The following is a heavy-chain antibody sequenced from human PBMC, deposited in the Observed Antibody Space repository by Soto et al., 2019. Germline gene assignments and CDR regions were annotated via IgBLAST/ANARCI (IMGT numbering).Heavy chain of an antibody. V-gene: IGHV3-48*03. CDR1: GFTFSSYE. J-gene: IGHJ6*02. Sequence: GGSLRLSCAASGFTFSSYEMNWVRQAPGKGLEWVSYISSSGSTIYYADSVEGRFTISRDNAKNSLYLQMNSLRAEDTAVYYCARGFDYPIGLDVWGQGTTVTVSS. D-gene: IGHD3-9*01. CDR3: ARGFDYPIGLDV. CDR2: ISSSGSTI.